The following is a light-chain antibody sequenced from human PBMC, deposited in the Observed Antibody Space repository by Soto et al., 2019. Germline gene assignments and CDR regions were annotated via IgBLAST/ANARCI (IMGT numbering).Light chain of an antibody. V-gene: IGKV3-15*01. CDR1: QSVSSN. CDR2: GAS. CDR3: QQYNNWPPLT. J-gene: IGKJ4*01. Sequence: EIVMTQSPATLSVSPGERATLSCRASQSVSSNLAWYQQKPGQAPRLLIYGASTRATGLPARFSGSGSGTEFTLTISSLQSEDFAVYYWQQYNNWPPLTFGGGTKVESK.